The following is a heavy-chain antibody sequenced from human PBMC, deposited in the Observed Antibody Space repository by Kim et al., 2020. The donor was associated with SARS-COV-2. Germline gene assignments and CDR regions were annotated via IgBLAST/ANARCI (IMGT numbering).Heavy chain of an antibody. V-gene: IGHV3-23*01. Sequence: STTYGESGRGRFTISRDKSKNTLCLQMNSLRAEDTAIYYCAKDRGHWYFDLCGRGTLVTVSS. CDR2: ST. D-gene: IGHD3-10*01. J-gene: IGHJ2*01. CDR3: AKDRGHWYFDL.